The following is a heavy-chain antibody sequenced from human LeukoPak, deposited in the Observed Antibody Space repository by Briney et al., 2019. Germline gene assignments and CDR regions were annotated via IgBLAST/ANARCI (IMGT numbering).Heavy chain of an antibody. CDR3: AKGAVGKSESSGYPPHFDY. J-gene: IGHJ4*02. CDR1: GFTFSSYG. V-gene: IGHV3-23*01. D-gene: IGHD3-22*01. Sequence: GGTLRLSCVASGFTFSSYGMSWVRQASGKGLEWVSYVSATGYTTNYADSVKGRFTMSRDNSKNTLSLQMNSLRAEDTAVYYCAKGAVGKSESSGYPPHFDYWGQGTLVSVSS. CDR2: VSATGYTT.